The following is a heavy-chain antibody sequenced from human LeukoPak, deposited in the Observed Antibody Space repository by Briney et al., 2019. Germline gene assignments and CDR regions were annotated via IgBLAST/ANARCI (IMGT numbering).Heavy chain of an antibody. J-gene: IGHJ4*02. CDR3: AIAGYDSSGYYPY. Sequence: GESLKISCXGSGYSFTSYWIGWVRKAPGQGLEWMGIINPSGGSTSYAQKFQGRVTMTRDTSTSTVYMELSSLRSEDTAVYYCAIAGYDSSGYYPYWGQGTLVTVSS. CDR1: GYSFTSYW. D-gene: IGHD3-22*01. V-gene: IGHV1-46*01. CDR2: INPSGGST.